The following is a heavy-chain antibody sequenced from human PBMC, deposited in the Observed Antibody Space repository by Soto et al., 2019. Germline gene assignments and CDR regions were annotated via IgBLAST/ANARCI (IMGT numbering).Heavy chain of an antibody. CDR2: ISSSSSYI. CDR3: ARDQTHYYGSGSYFLPDY. V-gene: IGHV3-21*01. CDR1: GFTFSSYS. Sequence: EVQLVESGGGLVKPGGSLRLSCAASGFTFSSYSMNWVRQAPGKGLEWVSSISSSSSYIYYADSVKGRFTISRDNAKNSLYLQMNSLRAEDTAVYYCARDQTHYYGSGSYFLPDYWGHGTLVTVSS. J-gene: IGHJ4*01. D-gene: IGHD3-10*01.